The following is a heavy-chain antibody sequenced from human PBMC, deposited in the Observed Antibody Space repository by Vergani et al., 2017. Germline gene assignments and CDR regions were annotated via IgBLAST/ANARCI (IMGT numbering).Heavy chain of an antibody. CDR1: GFSLSTPRMG. J-gene: IGHJ3*01. V-gene: IGHV2-26*01. CDR3: AHRLGYFDWDGAFDV. D-gene: IGHD3-9*01. Sequence: QVTLKESGPVLVKPTETLTLTCTVSGFSLSTPRMGVIWIRQPPGKALEWLAHIFSTDEKSFTASLKNRLTISKYTSKSQVVLTMTDLDPVDTATYYCAHRLGYFDWDGAFDVWGPGTMVTVSS. CDR2: IFSTDEK.